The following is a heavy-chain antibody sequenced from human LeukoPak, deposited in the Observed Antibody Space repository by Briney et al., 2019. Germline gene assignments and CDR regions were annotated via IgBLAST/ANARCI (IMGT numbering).Heavy chain of an antibody. CDR2: IYYSGST. J-gene: IGHJ3*02. CDR3: ARRGGSYLGDAFDI. D-gene: IGHD1-26*01. V-gene: IGHV4-39*07. Sequence: SETLSLTCTVSGGSISSSSYYWGWIRQPPGKGLEWIGSIYYSGSTYYNPSLKSRVTISVDTSKNQFSLKLSSVTAADTAVYYCARRGGSYLGDAFDIWGQGTMVTVSS. CDR1: GGSISSSSYY.